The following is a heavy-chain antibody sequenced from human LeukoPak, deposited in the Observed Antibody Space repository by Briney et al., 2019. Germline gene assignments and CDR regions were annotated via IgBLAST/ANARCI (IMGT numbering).Heavy chain of an antibody. Sequence: GGSLRLSCAASGFTFDDYGMSWVRQAPGKGLEWVSGINWNGGSTGYADSVKGRFTISRDNAKNSLYLQMNSLRAEDTASYHCARALHSSGWYESLDYWGQGTLVTVSS. CDR3: ARALHSSGWYESLDY. V-gene: IGHV3-20*01. CDR2: INWNGGST. D-gene: IGHD6-19*01. CDR1: GFTFDDYG. J-gene: IGHJ4*02.